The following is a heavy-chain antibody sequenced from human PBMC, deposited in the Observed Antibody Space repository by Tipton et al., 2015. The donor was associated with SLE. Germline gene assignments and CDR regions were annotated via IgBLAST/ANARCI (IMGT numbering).Heavy chain of an antibody. J-gene: IGHJ3*01. CDR3: ARHPRSQLLRSGAFDL. V-gene: IGHV4-61*01. D-gene: IGHD1-26*01. CDR2: IYHSGST. CDR1: GGSVSSGSYY. Sequence: TLSLTCTVSGGSVSSGSYYWSWIRQPPGKGLEWIGFIYHSGSTYYNPSLNSRLTISVDTSKNQFSLNLSSVTAADTAVYYCARHPRSQLLRSGAFDLWGQGTVVTVSS.